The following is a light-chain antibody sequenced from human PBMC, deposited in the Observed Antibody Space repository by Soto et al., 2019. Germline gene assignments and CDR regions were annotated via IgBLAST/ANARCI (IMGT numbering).Light chain of an antibody. CDR2: EVT. J-gene: IGLJ2*01. Sequence: HSALAQPASVSGSPGQSITISCAGTNRDVGGYNYVSWYQQYPGKAPKLIIYEVTYRPSGVSNRFSGSKSGNTASLTISGIQAEDEADYYCSSYSSSSALDVIFGGGTKLTVL. CDR1: NRDVGGYNY. CDR3: SSYSSSSALDVI. V-gene: IGLV2-14*01.